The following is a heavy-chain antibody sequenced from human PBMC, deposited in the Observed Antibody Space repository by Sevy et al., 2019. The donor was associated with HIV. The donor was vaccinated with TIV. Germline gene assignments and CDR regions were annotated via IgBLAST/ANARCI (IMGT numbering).Heavy chain of an antibody. CDR2: ISSSGSSA. CDR3: VKDSIFYDSSSGYRPFYYYGMDV. CDR1: GFTFSGSA. D-gene: IGHD3-3*01. Sequence: GGSLRLSCSASGFTFSGSALHWVRQAPGKGLEYVSVISSSGSSAYYAESVRGRFTISRDNSKNTLYLQMRSLRAEDTDVYYCVKDSIFYDSSSGYRPFYYYGMDVWGQGTSVTVSS. J-gene: IGHJ6*02. V-gene: IGHV3-64D*09.